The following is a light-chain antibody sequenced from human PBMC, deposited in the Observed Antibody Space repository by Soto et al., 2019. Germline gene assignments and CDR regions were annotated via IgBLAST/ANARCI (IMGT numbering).Light chain of an antibody. Sequence: EIVLTQSPATLSLSPGERATLSCRASQSVSSYLAWYQQKPGQAPRLLIYDASNRATGIPARFSGSGSETEFTLTISSLQSEDFAVYYCQQYNNWPPLTFGGGTKVDIK. CDR2: DAS. J-gene: IGKJ4*01. CDR3: QQYNNWPPLT. CDR1: QSVSSY. V-gene: IGKV3-15*01.